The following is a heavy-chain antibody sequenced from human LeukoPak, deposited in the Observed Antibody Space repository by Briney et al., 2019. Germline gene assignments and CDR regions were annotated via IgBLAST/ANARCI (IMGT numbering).Heavy chain of an antibody. Sequence: PSETLSLTCAVYGGSFSGYYWSWIRQPPGKGLEWIGVINHSGSTNYNPSLKSRVTISVDTSKNQFSLKLSSVTAADTAFYYCASQGHHGKIVGTTLSYFYMDVWGKGTTVTVSS. CDR1: GGSFSGYY. D-gene: IGHD1-26*01. J-gene: IGHJ6*03. CDR3: ASQGHHGKIVGTTLSYFYMDV. V-gene: IGHV4-34*01. CDR2: INHSGST.